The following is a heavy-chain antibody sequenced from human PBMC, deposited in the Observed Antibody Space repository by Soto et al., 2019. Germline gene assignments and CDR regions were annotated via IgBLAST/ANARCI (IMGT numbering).Heavy chain of an antibody. CDR1: GFTFSSYA. V-gene: IGHV3-23*01. CDR2: ISGSGGNT. D-gene: IGHD1-1*01. Sequence: GGSLRLSCAASGFTFSSYAMTWVRQAPGKGLEWVSVISGSGGNTYYADSVKGRFTISRDNSKNTLYLQMNSLRAEDTAVYYCAKGAVPTTPVPLFDYWGQGTLVTVSS. J-gene: IGHJ4*02. CDR3: AKGAVPTTPVPLFDY.